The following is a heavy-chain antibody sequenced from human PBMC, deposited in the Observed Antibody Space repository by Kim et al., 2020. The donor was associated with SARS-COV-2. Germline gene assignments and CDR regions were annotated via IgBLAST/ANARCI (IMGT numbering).Heavy chain of an antibody. CDR3: ATSFTIFGVVINRWFDP. CDR2: IYYSGST. Sequence: SETLSLTCTVSGGSISSSSYYWGWIRQPPGKGLEWIGSIYYSGSTYYNPSLRSRVTISVDTSKNQFSLKLSSVTAADTAVYYCATSFTIFGVVINRWFDP. V-gene: IGHV4-39*01. CDR1: GGSISSSSYY. J-gene: IGHJ5*02. D-gene: IGHD3-3*01.